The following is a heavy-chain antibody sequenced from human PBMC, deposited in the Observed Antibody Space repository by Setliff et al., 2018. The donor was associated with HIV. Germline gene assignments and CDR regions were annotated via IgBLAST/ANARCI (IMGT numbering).Heavy chain of an antibody. CDR3: VRGGDSSSWYWGRWFDP. V-gene: IGHV4-34*01. J-gene: IGHJ5*02. Sequence: PSETLSLTCAVYGESLSGYCWSWIRQPPGKGLEWVGEINHSRATNYNPSLQSRLTVSVDTSKNQFSLKLSSVTAADTAMYYCVRGGDSSSWYWGRWFDPWGQGTLVTVSS. D-gene: IGHD6-13*01. CDR1: GESLSGYC. CDR2: INHSRAT.